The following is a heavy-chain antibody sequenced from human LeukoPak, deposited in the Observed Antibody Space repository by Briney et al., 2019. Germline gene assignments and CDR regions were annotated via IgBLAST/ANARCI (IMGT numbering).Heavy chain of an antibody. V-gene: IGHV3-23*01. CDR3: AKAHVAAADYYYYYMDV. D-gene: IGHD6-13*01. Sequence: GGSLRLSCAASGFTFSSYTMTWVRRAPGKGLEWVSAIGGGGVSTNYADSVKGRFTISRDNSKNTLYLQMNSLRAEDTAVYYCAKAHVAAADYYYYYMDVWGKGTTVTVSS. CDR2: IGGGGVST. J-gene: IGHJ6*03. CDR1: GFTFSSYT.